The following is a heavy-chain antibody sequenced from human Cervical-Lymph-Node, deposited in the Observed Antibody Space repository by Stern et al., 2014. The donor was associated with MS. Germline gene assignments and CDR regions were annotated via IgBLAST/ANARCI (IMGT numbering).Heavy chain of an antibody. CDR3: ARLYCTGGSCYFGFDS. Sequence: EVHLVESGGGLVQPGGSLRLSCAASGFTFSTYSMNWVRQAPGKGLEWISYISSSSSTIYYTDSVKGRFTISRDNAKNSLYLQMNSLRAEDTAVYYCARLYCTGGSCYFGFDSWGQGTLVTVSS. CDR1: GFTFSTYS. D-gene: IGHD2-15*01. V-gene: IGHV3-48*01. CDR2: ISSSSSTI. J-gene: IGHJ4*02.